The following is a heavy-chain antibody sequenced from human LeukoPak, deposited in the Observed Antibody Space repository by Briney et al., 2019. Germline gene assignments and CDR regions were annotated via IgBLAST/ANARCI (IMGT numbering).Heavy chain of an antibody. J-gene: IGHJ4*02. CDR1: RFTFTSSA. CDR2: IVVGSGNT. V-gene: IGHV1-58*02. CDR3: AADDYYDSSGYPY. Sequence: AAVKVSCKASRFTFTSSAMQWVRQARGQRLEWIGWIVVGSGNTNYAQKFQERVTLTRDMSTSTAYMELSSLRSEDTAVYYCAADDYYDSSGYPYWGQGTLVTVSS. D-gene: IGHD3-22*01.